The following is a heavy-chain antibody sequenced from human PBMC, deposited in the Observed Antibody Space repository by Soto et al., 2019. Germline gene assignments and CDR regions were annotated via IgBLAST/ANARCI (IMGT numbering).Heavy chain of an antibody. J-gene: IGHJ5*02. V-gene: IGHV1-69*04. D-gene: IGHD2-2*02. CDR1: GGTFSSYT. CDR3: ARDLSGSVPAAINWFDP. CDR2: IIPILGIA. Sequence: ASVKVSCKASGGTFSSYTISWVRQAPGQGLEWMGRIIPILGIANYAQKFQGRVTITADKSTSTAYMELSSLRSEDTAVYYCARDLSGSVPAAINWFDPWGQGTLVTVSS.